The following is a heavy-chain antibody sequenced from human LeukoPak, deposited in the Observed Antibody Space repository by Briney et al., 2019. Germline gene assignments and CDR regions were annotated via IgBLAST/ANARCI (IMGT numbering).Heavy chain of an antibody. V-gene: IGHV4-39*07. Sequence: PSETLSLTCTVSGGSISSSSYYWGWIRQPPGKGLEWIGSIYYSGSTYYNPSLKSRVTISVDTSKNQFSLKLSSVTAADTAVYYCARDPRVYEAGKGDYWGQGTLVTVSS. D-gene: IGHD2/OR15-2a*01. CDR1: GGSISSSSYY. CDR3: ARDPRVYEAGKGDY. CDR2: IYYSGST. J-gene: IGHJ4*02.